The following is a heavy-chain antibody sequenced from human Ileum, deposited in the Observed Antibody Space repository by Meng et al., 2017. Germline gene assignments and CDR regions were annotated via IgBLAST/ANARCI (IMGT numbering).Heavy chain of an antibody. Sequence: QVQLIQSGGGLVKPGGSLRRSCSASGFTFSDYFMSWIRQAPGEGLEWLSYISSSGGSIAYADSVKGRFTASRDNSKNALYLQMDSLRAEDTAVYYCARGTTYCNAVKCAYDPWGQGTLVTVSS. CDR2: ISSSGGSI. CDR1: GFTFSDYF. J-gene: IGHJ5*02. V-gene: IGHV3-11*01. CDR3: ARGTTYCNAVKCAYDP. D-gene: IGHD2/OR15-2a*01.